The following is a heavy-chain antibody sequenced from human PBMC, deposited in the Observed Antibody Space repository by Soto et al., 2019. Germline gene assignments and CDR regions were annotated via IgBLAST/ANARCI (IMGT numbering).Heavy chain of an antibody. CDR1: GYTFTRLD. V-gene: IGHV1-8*01. Sequence: QVQLVQSGAEVKKPGASVRVSCKASGYTFTRLDINWVRQATGQGLEWMGWLSPNSGKAGYAKKFQGRVTMSMNTSIRTAYMELSGLTSDDTATYYCARGDLVGNPDYWGQGTLVTVSS. CDR3: ARGDLVGNPDY. D-gene: IGHD2-8*02. CDR2: LSPNSGKA. J-gene: IGHJ4*02.